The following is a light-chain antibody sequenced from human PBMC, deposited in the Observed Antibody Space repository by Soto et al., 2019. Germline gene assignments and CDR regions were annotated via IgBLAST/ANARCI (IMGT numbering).Light chain of an antibody. V-gene: IGLV1-44*01. J-gene: IGLJ2*01. CDR2: SNY. CDR1: SSNIGSNN. CDR3: AVWDDGLNGVL. Sequence: QSALTQPPSASGTPGQRVTISCSGSSSNIGSNNVNWYQQVPGTAPKLLIYSNYQRPSGVPDRFSGSKSGTSASLAISGLQSEDEADYYCAVWDDGLNGVLFGGGTKLTVL.